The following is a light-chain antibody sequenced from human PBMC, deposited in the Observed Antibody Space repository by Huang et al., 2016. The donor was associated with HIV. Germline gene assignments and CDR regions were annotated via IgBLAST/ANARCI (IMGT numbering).Light chain of an antibody. Sequence: DIVMTQSPDSLAVSLGERATINCKSSQSVLASSNNNHYLAWYQQRPGQPPKLLIYWASTRESGVPDRFSGSGSGTDFTLTISSLQAEDVAVYYCQQYYSAWTFGQGTKVEV. CDR1: QSVLASSNNNHY. CDR3: QQYYSAWT. CDR2: WAS. J-gene: IGKJ1*01. V-gene: IGKV4-1*01.